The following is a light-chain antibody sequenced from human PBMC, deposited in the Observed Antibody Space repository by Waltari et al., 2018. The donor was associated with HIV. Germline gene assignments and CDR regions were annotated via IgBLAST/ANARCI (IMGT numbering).Light chain of an antibody. CDR1: HSDVGAYNN. J-gene: IGLJ3*02. Sequence: QSALTQPPSASGSPGQSVTISCTGTHSDVGAYNNVSWYQQHPGKAPKLMIYEVFKRPSGVPDHFSVSKSGNTASLTVSGLQAEDEADYVCSSYTSSSTWVFGGGTKLTVL. CDR3: SSYTSSSTWV. V-gene: IGLV2-8*01. CDR2: EVF.